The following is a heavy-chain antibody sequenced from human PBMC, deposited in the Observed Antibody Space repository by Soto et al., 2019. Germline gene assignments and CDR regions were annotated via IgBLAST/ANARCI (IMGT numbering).Heavy chain of an antibody. CDR1: GFSLTTSRVD. CDR3: ALRVLRPVFGLVTTTAIYFDF. D-gene: IGHD3-3*01. V-gene: IGHV2-5*02. J-gene: IGHJ4*02. CDR2: INWDDDK. Sequence: QITLNESGPRPVKPRQTLTLTCTFSGFSLTTSRVDVGWIRQSPGKAPEWLALINWDDDKRYSPSLKSRLAITKDTSKNQVVLTMADLDPADTATYYCALRVLRPVFGLVTTTAIYFDFWGQGTPVAVSS.